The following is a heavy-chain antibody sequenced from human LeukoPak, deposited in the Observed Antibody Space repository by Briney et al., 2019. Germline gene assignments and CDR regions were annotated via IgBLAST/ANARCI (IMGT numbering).Heavy chain of an antibody. CDR2: IYRDGST. CDR3: ARDVIGVLTGSVEDDRHFDL. D-gene: IGHD3-9*01. J-gene: IGHJ2*01. CDR1: EFTVSGFY. Sequence: GGSLRLSYAASEFTVSGFYMSWVRQAPGKGLEWVSGIYRDGSTYYADSVKDRFTISRDNSKNTLYLQMNSLRAEDTAMYYCARDVIGVLTGSVEDDRHFDLWRRGTLVTVSS. V-gene: IGHV3-66*01.